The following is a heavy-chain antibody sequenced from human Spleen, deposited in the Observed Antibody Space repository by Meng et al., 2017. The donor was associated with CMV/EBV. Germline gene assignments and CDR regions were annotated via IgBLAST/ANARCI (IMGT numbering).Heavy chain of an antibody. CDR3: AKDDSSSWSFDY. J-gene: IGHJ4*02. D-gene: IGHD6-13*01. CDR2: INHSGST. V-gene: IGHV4-34*01. Sequence: SETLSLTCAVYGGSFSTYYWTWIRQPPRKGLEWIGEINHSGSTNYNPSLESRVTISLDTTNNQFSLKLNSVTAADTAVYYCAKDDSSSWSFDYWGQGTLVTVSS. CDR1: GGSFSTYY.